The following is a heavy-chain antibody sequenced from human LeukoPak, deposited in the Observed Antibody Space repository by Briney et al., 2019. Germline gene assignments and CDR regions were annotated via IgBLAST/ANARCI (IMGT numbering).Heavy chain of an antibody. CDR3: ARDRRDYYVMHV. J-gene: IGHJ6*02. CDR1: GFTFSSYS. CDR2: ISSSSSYI. V-gene: IGHV3-21*01. Sequence: GGSLRLSCAASGFTFSSYSMNWVRQAPGKGLEWVSYISSSSSYIYYADSVKGRFTISRGNAKNSLYLQMNSLRAEDTAVYYCARDRRDYYVMHVWGQGTTVTVSS.